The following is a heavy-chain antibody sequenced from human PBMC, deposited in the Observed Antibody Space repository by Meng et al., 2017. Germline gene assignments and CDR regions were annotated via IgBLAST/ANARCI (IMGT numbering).Heavy chain of an antibody. CDR2: ISSNGGST. CDR3: ARYACSGGSCYADY. V-gene: IGHV3-64*01. Sequence: GGSLRPSCAAPGFTFSSYAMHWVRQAPGKGLEYVSAISSNGGSTYYANSVKGRFTISRDNSKNTLYLQMGSLRAEDMAVYYCARYACSGGSCYADYWGQGTLVTVSS. J-gene: IGHJ4*02. D-gene: IGHD2-15*01. CDR1: GFTFSSYA.